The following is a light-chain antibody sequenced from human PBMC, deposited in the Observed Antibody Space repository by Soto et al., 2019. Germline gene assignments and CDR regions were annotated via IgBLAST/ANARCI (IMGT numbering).Light chain of an antibody. CDR1: QSLSSSS. CDR3: QQYDTSPT. V-gene: IGKV3-20*01. J-gene: IGKJ1*01. CDR2: DAA. Sequence: EIVLPQSPGTLSLSPGERATLSCMASQSLSSSSLAWYQQKPGQAPRLLIYDAASRATGIPDRFSGSGSGKDFTLTISRLEPEDFAVYHCQQYDTSPTFGQGTKVDI.